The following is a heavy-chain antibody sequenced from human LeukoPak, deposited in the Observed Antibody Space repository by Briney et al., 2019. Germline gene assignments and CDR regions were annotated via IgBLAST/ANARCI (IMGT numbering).Heavy chain of an antibody. J-gene: IGHJ4*02. CDR3: AKDRVFTFGGVIVAEGLDY. Sequence: GRSLRLSCAASGFTFSSYGMHWVRQAPGKGLEWVAVISYDGSNKYHADSVKGRFTISRDNSKNTLYLQMNSLRAEDTAVYYCAKDRVFTFGGVIVAEGLDYWGQGTLVTVSS. V-gene: IGHV3-30*18. CDR1: GFTFSSYG. D-gene: IGHD3-16*02. CDR2: ISYDGSNK.